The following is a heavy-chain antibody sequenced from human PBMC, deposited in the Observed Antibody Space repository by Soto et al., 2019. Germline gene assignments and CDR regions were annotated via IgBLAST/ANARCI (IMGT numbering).Heavy chain of an antibody. V-gene: IGHV3-48*03. Sequence: GGSLRLSFAVSGFTFSSYEMTWVRQAPGKGLEWVSYIGTSGKTIYYADSVRGRFTISRDNAKNSLYLQMNSLRAEDTAVYFCARDPAIYSGKFDYGLDVWGRGTTVTVSS. J-gene: IGHJ6*02. CDR1: GFTFSSYE. CDR2: IGTSGKTI. CDR3: ARDPAIYSGKFDYGLDV. D-gene: IGHD4-4*01.